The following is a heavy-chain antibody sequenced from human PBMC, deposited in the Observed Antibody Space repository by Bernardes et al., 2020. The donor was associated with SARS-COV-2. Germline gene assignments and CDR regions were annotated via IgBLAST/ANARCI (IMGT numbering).Heavy chain of an antibody. J-gene: IGHJ4*02. CDR2: ISSGSSTI. D-gene: IGHD6-13*01. Sequence: GGSLRLSCAASGFTFSSYSMNWVRQAPGKGLEWVSYISSGSSTIYYADSVKGRFTISRDNAKNSLYLQMNSLKAEDTAVYYCARAVIAAAYDYWGQGALVIVSS. CDR1: GFTFSSYS. CDR3: ARAVIAAAYDY. V-gene: IGHV3-48*01.